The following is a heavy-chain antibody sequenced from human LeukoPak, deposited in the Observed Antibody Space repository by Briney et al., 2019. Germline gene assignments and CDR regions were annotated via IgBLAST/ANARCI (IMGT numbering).Heavy chain of an antibody. Sequence: GGSLRLSCAASGFTVSNNYMTWVRQAPGKGLEWVSLIYSSGSTYYADSVKGRFTISRDNSKNTLYLQVNSLRAEDTAVYYCARRGDGGRSFDYWGQGTLVTVSS. CDR2: IYSSGST. D-gene: IGHD2-15*01. CDR3: ARRGDGGRSFDY. CDR1: GFTVSNNY. V-gene: IGHV3-53*01. J-gene: IGHJ4*02.